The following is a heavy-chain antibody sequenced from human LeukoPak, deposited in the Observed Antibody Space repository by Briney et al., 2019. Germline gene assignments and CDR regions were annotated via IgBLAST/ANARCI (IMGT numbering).Heavy chain of an antibody. D-gene: IGHD4-11*01. J-gene: IGHJ5*02. CDR1: GFIFNNYA. V-gene: IGHV3-23*01. CDR2: ISWNSGST. Sequence: GSLRLSCAGSGFIFNNYAMHWVRQPPGKGLEWVSGISWNSGSTYYADSVKGRFTISRDNSKNTLYLQMNSLRAEDTAVYYCAKDGYSNYPVEWFDPWGQGTLVTVSS. CDR3: AKDGYSNYPVEWFDP.